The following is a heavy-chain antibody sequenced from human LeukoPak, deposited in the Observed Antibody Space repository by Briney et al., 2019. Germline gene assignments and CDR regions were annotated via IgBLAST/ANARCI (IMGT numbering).Heavy chain of an antibody. J-gene: IGHJ6*04. CDR2: ISSTGGTT. V-gene: IGHV3-48*03. Sequence: GGTLRLSCAASGITFSSYDMSWVRQAPGKGLEWVSSISSTGGTTYYADSVKGRFTISRDNAKNSLYLQMNSLRAEDTAVYYCAELGITMIGRVWGKGTTVTISS. CDR1: GITFSSYD. CDR3: AELGITMIGRV. D-gene: IGHD3-10*02.